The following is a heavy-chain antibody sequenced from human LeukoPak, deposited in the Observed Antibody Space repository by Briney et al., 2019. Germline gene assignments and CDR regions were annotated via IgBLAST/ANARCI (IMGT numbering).Heavy chain of an antibody. CDR1: GFTFSSYA. J-gene: IGHJ4*02. V-gene: IGHV3-48*03. Sequence: GGSLRLSCAASGFTFSSYAMHWVRQAPGKGLEWVSGISWNSGTIYYADSVKGRFTISRDNAKNSLYLQMNSLRAEDTAVYYCARVLDIVVVPAAIASDYWGQGTLVTVSS. CDR2: ISWNSGTI. CDR3: ARVLDIVVVPAAIASDY. D-gene: IGHD2-2*03.